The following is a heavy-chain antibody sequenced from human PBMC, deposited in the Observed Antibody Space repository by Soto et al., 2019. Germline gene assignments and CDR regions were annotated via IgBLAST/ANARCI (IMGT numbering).Heavy chain of an antibody. CDR1: GGTFRTYT. CDR3: AGDPDSHYNDSHASSYP. J-gene: IGHJ5*02. D-gene: IGHD3-22*01. Sequence: SVKVSCKASGGTFRTYTITWVRQAPGQGLEWMGRIIPIIGIINYAQKFQGRVTISADKFTGTAYMELTRLRSDDTAVYYCAGDPDSHYNDSHASSYPWRQGTLVTVSS. V-gene: IGHV1-69*04. CDR2: IIPIIGII.